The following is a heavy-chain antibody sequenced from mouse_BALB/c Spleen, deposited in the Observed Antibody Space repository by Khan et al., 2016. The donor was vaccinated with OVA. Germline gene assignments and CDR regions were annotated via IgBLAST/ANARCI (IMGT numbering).Heavy chain of an antibody. J-gene: IGHJ4*01. D-gene: IGHD4-1*02. Sequence: QIQLVQSGPELKKPGESVKISCKASGYTFTNYGMNWVKQAPGKGLKWMGCINTYSCDTTYADDFKGRFAFSLETFSSTASLQINNLKVEDVATYFCARGENLRNSYYAMDYWGQGTSVTVS. CDR3: ARGENLRNSYYAMDY. V-gene: IGHV9-1*02. CDR1: GYTFTNYG. CDR2: INTYSCDT.